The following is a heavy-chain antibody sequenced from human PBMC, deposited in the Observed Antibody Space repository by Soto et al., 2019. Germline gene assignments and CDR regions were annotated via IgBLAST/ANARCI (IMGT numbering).Heavy chain of an antibody. Sequence: GASVKVSCKASGFTFTSSAVQWVRQARGQRLEWIGWIVVGSGNTNYAQKFQERVTITRDMSTSTAYMELSSLRSEDTAVYYCAADLGQVITNLYYYGMDVWGQGTTVTVSS. J-gene: IGHJ6*02. CDR2: IVVGSGNT. V-gene: IGHV1-58*01. CDR1: GFTFTSSA. D-gene: IGHD3-22*01. CDR3: AADLGQVITNLYYYGMDV.